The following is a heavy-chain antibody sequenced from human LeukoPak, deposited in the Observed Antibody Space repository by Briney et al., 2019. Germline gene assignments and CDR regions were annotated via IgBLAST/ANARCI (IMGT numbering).Heavy chain of an antibody. Sequence: GGSLRLSCAASRFTFNTYWMTWVRQAPGKGLEWVANIKQDGTEKYYVDSVKGRFTISRDNAKNSLYLQMNSLRAEDTAVYYCARDPISSHYYHFMDVWGKGTTVTVSS. V-gene: IGHV3-7*01. D-gene: IGHD6-6*01. J-gene: IGHJ6*03. CDR1: RFTFNTYW. CDR3: ARDPISSHYYHFMDV. CDR2: IKQDGTEK.